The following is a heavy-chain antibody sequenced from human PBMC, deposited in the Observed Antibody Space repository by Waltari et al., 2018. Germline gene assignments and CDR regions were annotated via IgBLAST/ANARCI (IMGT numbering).Heavy chain of an antibody. CDR1: GYTFTGYY. D-gene: IGHD3-9*01. CDR2: INPNSGGT. Sequence: QVQLVQSGAEVKKPGASVKVSCKASGYTFTGYYMHWVRQAPGQGLEWMGRINPNSGGTNYAQKLQGRVTMTRDTSISTAYMELSRLRSDDTAVYYCATAYDILTGYYFMDYWGQGTLVTVSS. J-gene: IGHJ4*02. CDR3: ATAYDILTGYYFMDY. V-gene: IGHV1-2*06.